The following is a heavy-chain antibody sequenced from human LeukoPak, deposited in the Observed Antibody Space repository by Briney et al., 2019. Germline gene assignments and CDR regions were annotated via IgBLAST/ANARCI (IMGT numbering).Heavy chain of an antibody. CDR3: ASSLLMITFGGVIVTGGLDY. V-gene: IGHV4-39*07. CDR1: GGSISSSSYY. Sequence: SETLSLTCTVSGGSISSSSYYWGWIRQPPGKGLEWIGSIYYSGSTYYNPSLKSRVTISVDTSKNQFSLKLSSVTATDTAVYYCASSLLMITFGGVIVTGGLDYWGQGTLVTVSS. D-gene: IGHD3-16*02. J-gene: IGHJ4*02. CDR2: IYYSGST.